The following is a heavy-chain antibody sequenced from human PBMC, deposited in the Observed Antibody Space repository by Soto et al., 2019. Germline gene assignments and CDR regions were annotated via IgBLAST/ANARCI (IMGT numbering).Heavy chain of an antibody. CDR3: ARVWGYAFDI. CDR2: IYYSGST. D-gene: IGHD3-16*01. Sequence: SETLSLTCAVSGGSISSYYWSWIRQPPGKGLEWIGYIYYSGSTNYNPSLKSRVTISVDTSKNQFSLKLSSVTAADTAVYYCARVWGYAFDIWGQGTMVTVSS. CDR1: GGSISSYY. J-gene: IGHJ3*02. V-gene: IGHV4-59*01.